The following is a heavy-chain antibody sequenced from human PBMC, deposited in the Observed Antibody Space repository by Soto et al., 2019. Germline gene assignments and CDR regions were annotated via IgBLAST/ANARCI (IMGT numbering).Heavy chain of an antibody. D-gene: IGHD6-19*01. CDR2: IWYDGSNK. CDR3: AREVAVAGMDY. Sequence: QVQLVESGGGVVQPGRSLRLSCAASGFTFSSYGMHWVRQAPGKGLEWVAVIWYDGSNKYYADSVKGRFTISRDNSKNTLYLQMNSLRAEDTAVYYCAREVAVAGMDYWGQGTLVTVSS. V-gene: IGHV3-33*01. CDR1: GFTFSSYG. J-gene: IGHJ4*02.